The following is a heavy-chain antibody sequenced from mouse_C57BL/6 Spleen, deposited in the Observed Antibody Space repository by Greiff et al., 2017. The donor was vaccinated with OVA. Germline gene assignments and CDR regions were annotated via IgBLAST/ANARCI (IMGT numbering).Heavy chain of an antibody. CDR2: IYPGDGDT. CDR1: GYAFSSYW. V-gene: IGHV1-80*01. J-gene: IGHJ2*01. Sequence: VQLQESGAELVKPGASVKISCKASGYAFSSYWMNWVKQRPGKGLEWIGQIYPGDGDTNYNGKFKGKATLTADKSSSTAYMRLSSLTSEDSAVYFCARRITGNYFDYWGQGTTLTVSS. CDR3: ARRITGNYFDY. D-gene: IGHD2-4*01.